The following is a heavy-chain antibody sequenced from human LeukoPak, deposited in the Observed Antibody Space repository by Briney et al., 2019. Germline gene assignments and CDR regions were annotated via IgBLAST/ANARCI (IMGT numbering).Heavy chain of an antibody. CDR2: IYYSGST. J-gene: IGHJ6*02. V-gene: IGHV4-59*01. CDR3: ARRSVVRGVIRHYYGMDV. CDR1: GGSFSAYW. Sequence: SETLSLTCAVYGGSFSAYWWNWIRQSPGKGLEWIGYIYYSGSTNYNPSLKSRVTISVDTSKNQFSLKLSSVTAADTAVYYCARRSVVRGVIRHYYGMDVWGQGTTVTVSS. D-gene: IGHD3-10*01.